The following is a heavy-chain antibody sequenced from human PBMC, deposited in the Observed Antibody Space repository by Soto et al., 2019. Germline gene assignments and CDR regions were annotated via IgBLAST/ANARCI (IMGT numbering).Heavy chain of an antibody. CDR3: ARDLSLQYSSSYYYYYGMDV. Sequence: PGGSLRLSCAASGFTFSSYAMHWVRQAPGKGLEWVAVISYDGSNKYYADSVKGRFTISRDNSKNTLYLQMNSLRAEDTAVYYCARDLSLQYSSSYYYYYGMDVWGQGTTVTV. CDR1: GFTFSSYA. J-gene: IGHJ6*02. CDR2: ISYDGSNK. V-gene: IGHV3-30-3*01. D-gene: IGHD6-6*01.